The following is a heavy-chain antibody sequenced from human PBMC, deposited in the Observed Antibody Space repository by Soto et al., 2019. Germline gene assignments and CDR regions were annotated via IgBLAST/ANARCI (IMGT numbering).Heavy chain of an antibody. CDR2: LSYDGNNI. V-gene: IGHV3-30-3*01. CDR1: GFTFSNYA. J-gene: IGHJ4*02. Sequence: QVQLVESGGGVDQPGRSLRLSCAASGFTFSNYAIHWVRQAPGKGLEWVAVLSYDGNNIHYADSVKGRFTVSRDNSKNTLFLQMNSLRAEDTALYYCARGPIGDAAMVTNYFDYWGQGTLVTVSS. D-gene: IGHD5-18*01. CDR3: ARGPIGDAAMVTNYFDY.